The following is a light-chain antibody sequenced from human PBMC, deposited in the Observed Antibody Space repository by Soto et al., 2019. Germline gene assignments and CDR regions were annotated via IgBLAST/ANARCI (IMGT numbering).Light chain of an antibody. CDR2: DAS. CDR3: QQRSNWPPIT. V-gene: IGKV3-11*01. J-gene: IGKJ5*01. Sequence: EIVLTQSPATLSLSPGERATLSCRASQSVSSYLAWYQQKPGQALMLLIYDASNRATGIPARFSGSGSGTDFTLTISSLEPEDFAVYYCQQRSNWPPITFGQGTRLEIK. CDR1: QSVSSY.